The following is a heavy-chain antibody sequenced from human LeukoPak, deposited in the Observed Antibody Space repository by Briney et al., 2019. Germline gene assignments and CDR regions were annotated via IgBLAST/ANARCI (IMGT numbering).Heavy chain of an antibody. V-gene: IGHV4-4*02. Sequence: ETSGTLSLTCAVSGGSISSSNWWSWIRQPPGKGLEWIGYIYYSGSTNYNPSLKSRVTISVDTSKNQFSLKLSSVTAADTAVYYCASTVGATTVDYWGQGTLVTVSS. CDR3: ASTVGATTVDY. J-gene: IGHJ4*02. D-gene: IGHD1-26*01. CDR2: IYYSGST. CDR1: GGSISSSNW.